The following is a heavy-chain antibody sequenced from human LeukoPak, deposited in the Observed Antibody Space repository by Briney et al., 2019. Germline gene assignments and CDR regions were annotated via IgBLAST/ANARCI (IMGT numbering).Heavy chain of an antibody. CDR1: GGSISGYY. J-gene: IGHJ4*02. D-gene: IGHD6-6*01. Sequence: SETLSLTCTVSGGSISGYYWTWIRQPPGKGLEWLGFIYHSGSTDYNPSLKGRPTMSLDTPKNQFSLKLSSVTASDTAVYYCAREGMYSSSSYFDYWGQGILVTVSS. V-gene: IGHV4-59*01. CDR3: AREGMYSSSSYFDY. CDR2: IYHSGST.